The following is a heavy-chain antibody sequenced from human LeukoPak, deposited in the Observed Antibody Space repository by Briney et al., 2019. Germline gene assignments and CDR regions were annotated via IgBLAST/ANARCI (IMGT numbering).Heavy chain of an antibody. CDR1: GYTFTAYY. Sequence: ASVKISCKASGYTFTAYYMHWVRQAPGQGLEWMGWINPNSGGTNYAQKFQGRVTMTRDTSISTAYMELSRLRSDDTAVYYCARDRVVVPAAFDYWGQGTLVTVSS. CDR2: INPNSGGT. D-gene: IGHD2-2*01. V-gene: IGHV1-2*02. J-gene: IGHJ4*02. CDR3: ARDRVVVPAAFDY.